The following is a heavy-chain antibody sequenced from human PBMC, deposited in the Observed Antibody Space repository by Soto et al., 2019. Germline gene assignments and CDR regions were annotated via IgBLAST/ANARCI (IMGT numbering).Heavy chain of an antibody. CDR2: IRSKANSYAT. Sequence: EVQLVESGGGLVQPGGSLKLSCAASGFTFSGSAMHWVRQASGKGLEWVGRIRSKANSYATAYAASVKGRFTISRDDSKNTAYLQMNSLKTEDTAVYYCTRLKEYQPHLYYYYGLDGWGQGTTVTVSS. V-gene: IGHV3-73*02. CDR3: TRLKEYQPHLYYYYGLDG. CDR1: GFTFSGSA. D-gene: IGHD2-2*01. J-gene: IGHJ6*02.